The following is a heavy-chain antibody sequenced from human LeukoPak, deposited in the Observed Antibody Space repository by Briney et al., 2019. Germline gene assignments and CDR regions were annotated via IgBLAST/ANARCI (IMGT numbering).Heavy chain of an antibody. D-gene: IGHD6-13*01. V-gene: IGHV4-59*07. CDR1: GGSMSSYY. CDR2: IYYSGAT. CDR3: ARAPYSSTWYLEYFDF. Sequence: SDTLSLTCTVSGGSMSSYYWTWIRQPPGKGLEWVGYIYYSGATKYNPSLKSRVTISLDTSKNQFSLELSSVTAADTAVYYCARAPYSSTWYLEYFDFWGEGTLVTVFS. J-gene: IGHJ4*02.